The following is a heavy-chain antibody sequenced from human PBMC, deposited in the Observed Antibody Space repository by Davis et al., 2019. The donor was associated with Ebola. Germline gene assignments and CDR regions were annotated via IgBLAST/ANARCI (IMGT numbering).Heavy chain of an antibody. CDR3: ARERGRIPERPDGMDV. V-gene: IGHV3-11*04. Sequence: GESLKISCAASGFIVSDYYMSWVRQAPGKGLEWVSYSSSSGATVFYPDSVKGRFTISRDNAKNSLYLQMDSLRAEDTAVYYCARERGRIPERPDGMDVWGQGTIVTVSS. CDR2: SSSSGATV. J-gene: IGHJ6*02. CDR1: GFIVSDYY. D-gene: IGHD1-20*01.